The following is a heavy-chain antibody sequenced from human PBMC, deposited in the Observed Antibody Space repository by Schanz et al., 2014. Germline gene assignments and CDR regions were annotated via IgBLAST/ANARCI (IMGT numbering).Heavy chain of an antibody. CDR3: TKGRTFGR. Sequence: QVQLVQSGSEVKKPGDSVKVSCKASGYTFTSYDINWVRQATGQGLEWMGWMNSKTGNTGYAQRFQGRVTMTRNTSITTAYLELSSLRSEDTAVYYCTKGRTFGRWGQGTLVTVSS. J-gene: IGHJ4*02. D-gene: IGHD3-16*01. CDR2: MNSKTGNT. V-gene: IGHV1-8*01. CDR1: GYTFTSYD.